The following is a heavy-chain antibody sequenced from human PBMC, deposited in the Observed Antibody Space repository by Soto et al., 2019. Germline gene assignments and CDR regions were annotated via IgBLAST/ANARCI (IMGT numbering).Heavy chain of an antibody. CDR2: ISFDGSNK. D-gene: IGHD3-22*01. CDR3: AKPQYYDSSGYLFDY. V-gene: IGHV3-30*18. CDR1: GFTFSNYG. J-gene: IGHJ4*01. Sequence: HPGGSLRLSCAASGFTFSNYGMHWVRQAPGKGLEWVAVISFDGSNKYYADSVKGRFTISRDNSKNTLYLQMISLRAEDTAVYYCAKPQYYDSSGYLFDYWGHGTLVTVSS.